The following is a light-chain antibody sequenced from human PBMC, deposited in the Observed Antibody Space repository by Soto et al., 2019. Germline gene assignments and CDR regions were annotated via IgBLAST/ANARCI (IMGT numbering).Light chain of an antibody. CDR3: QQYATSARLT. Sequence: EIVLPQSPGTLSSSPGERATLSFSASQSVSSNYLAWYQHKPGQAPRLLIYGATSRANGIHDRFSGSGSGTDFTLTINRLEPEDFAVYYWQQYATSARLTFGPGTKGDI. V-gene: IGKV3-20*01. J-gene: IGKJ3*01. CDR1: QSVSSNY. CDR2: GAT.